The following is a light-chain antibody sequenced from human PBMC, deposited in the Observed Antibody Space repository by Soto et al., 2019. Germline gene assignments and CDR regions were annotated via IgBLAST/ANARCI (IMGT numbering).Light chain of an antibody. Sequence: DIPMTQSPSSLSASVGDRVTITCRASQNILTYLNRYQQRPGKAPKFLIFAEVSVQDGVPSRFSGSEYGTEFNLTINKLQPEDSAIYYYQQCYSAQRTFGQGTNLEIK. CDR2: AEV. J-gene: IGKJ2*02. V-gene: IGKV1-39*01. CDR3: QQCYSAQRT. CDR1: QNILTY.